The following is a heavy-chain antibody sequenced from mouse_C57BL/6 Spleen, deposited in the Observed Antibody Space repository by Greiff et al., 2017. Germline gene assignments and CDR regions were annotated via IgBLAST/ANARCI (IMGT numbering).Heavy chain of an antibody. Sequence: VKLMESGPGLVQPSQSLSITCTVSGFSLTSYGVYWVRQSPGKGLAWLVVIRSGGSTDYNAAFISRRSISNDNSKSQVFFKMNSLQADDTAIYYWARRGYYSNGYFDYWGQGTTLTVSS. CDR2: IRSGGST. CDR1: GFSLTSYG. D-gene: IGHD2-12*01. J-gene: IGHJ2*01. CDR3: ARRGYYSNGYFDY. V-gene: IGHV2-2*01.